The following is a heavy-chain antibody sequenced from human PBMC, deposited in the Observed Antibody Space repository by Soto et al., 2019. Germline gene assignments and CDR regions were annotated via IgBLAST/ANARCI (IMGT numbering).Heavy chain of an antibody. CDR2: IDWDDDK. Sequence: SGATLVNPTQTLALTCTFSWFLLSTSGMCVSWIRQPPGKALEWLALIDWDDDKYYSTSLKTRLTISKDTSKNQVVLTMTNMDPVDTATYYCARTLAPYYYSGMDVWRQGTTVPVSS. J-gene: IGHJ6*02. CDR3: ARTLAPYYYSGMDV. V-gene: IGHV2-70*01. CDR1: WFLLSTSGMC.